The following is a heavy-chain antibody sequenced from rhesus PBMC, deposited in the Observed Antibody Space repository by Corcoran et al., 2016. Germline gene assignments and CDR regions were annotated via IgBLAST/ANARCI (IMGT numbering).Heavy chain of an antibody. D-gene: IGHD2-15*01. CDR2: IRSKAYGGTA. CDR1: GFTFSDYY. Sequence: EVQLVESGGGLVQPGGSLRLSCAASGFTFSDYYMYWVRQALGKGREWVGFIRSKAYGGTAGFAAYVKGRFTISRDDAKSIAYLQMSSLKTDDTAVYYCTKDQYSFDYWGQGVLVTVSS. CDR3: TKDQYSFDY. J-gene: IGHJ4*01. V-gene: IGHV3-184*01.